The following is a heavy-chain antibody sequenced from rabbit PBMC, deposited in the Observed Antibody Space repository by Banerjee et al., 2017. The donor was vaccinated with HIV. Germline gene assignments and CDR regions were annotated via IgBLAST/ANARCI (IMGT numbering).Heavy chain of an antibody. Sequence: QEQLVESGGGLVQPEGSLTLTCTASGFSFSTSYYMCWVRQAPGKGLEWIACIWTASGGNTYYANWAKGRFTISKTSSTVTLQMTSPTAADTATYFCARSTNSVGYRSGLWGQGTLVTVS. CDR2: IWTASGGNT. V-gene: IGHV1S45*01. J-gene: IGHJ3*01. D-gene: IGHD4-1*01. CDR1: GFSFSTSYY. CDR3: ARSTNSVGYRSGL.